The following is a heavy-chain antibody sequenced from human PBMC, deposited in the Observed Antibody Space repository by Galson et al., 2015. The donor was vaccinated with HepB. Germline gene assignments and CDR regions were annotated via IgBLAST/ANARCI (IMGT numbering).Heavy chain of an antibody. CDR2: IEIVDYNT. V-gene: IGHV5-10-1*01. Sequence: QSGAEVKKPGESLKISCQGSGSTFTTSWNSWVRQMPGTGLEWMERIEIVDYNTMNSPSFEGHVTFSGDRSINTTYLQWSSLRAWDTAIYYCVRHFPVDWGPLYYWGQGTLVTVAS. CDR3: VRHFPVDWGPLYY. D-gene: IGHD3-9*01. J-gene: IGHJ4*02. CDR1: GSTFTTSW.